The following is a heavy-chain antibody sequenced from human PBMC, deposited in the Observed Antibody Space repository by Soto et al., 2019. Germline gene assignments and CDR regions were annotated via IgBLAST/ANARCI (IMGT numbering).Heavy chain of an antibody. CDR2: VYPGDSDT. CDR3: ARVGEWEPIPHFDY. Sequence: GESLKISFKASGYSFTSNWIGWVRQIPGKGLEWMGFVYPGDSDTRYSPSFQGQVTISADRSISTAYLQMNSLRVEDTAVYYCARVGEWEPIPHFDYWGQGTLVTVSS. V-gene: IGHV5-51*01. J-gene: IGHJ4*02. D-gene: IGHD1-26*01. CDR1: GYSFTSNW.